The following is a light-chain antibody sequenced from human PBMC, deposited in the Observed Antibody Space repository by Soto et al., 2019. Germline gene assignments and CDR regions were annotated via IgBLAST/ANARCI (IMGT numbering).Light chain of an antibody. CDR1: QTIGDND. J-gene: IGKJ4*01. CDR3: QQYGSSPH. Sequence: EIVLTQSPGILSLSPGERGTLSCRASQTIGDNDLAWYQQKPGQAPRLLIYGASSRATGIPDRFSGSGSGTDFTLTISSLEPEDFAVYYCQQYGSSPHFGGGTKVDIK. CDR2: GAS. V-gene: IGKV3-20*01.